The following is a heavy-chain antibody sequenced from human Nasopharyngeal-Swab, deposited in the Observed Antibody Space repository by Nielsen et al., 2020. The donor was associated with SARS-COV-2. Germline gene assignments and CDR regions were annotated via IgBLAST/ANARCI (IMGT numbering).Heavy chain of an antibody. CDR3: AKEAYGAVSGESYYYDSSGFGY. D-gene: IGHD3-22*01. Sequence: GGSLRLSCAASGFTVSSNYMSWVRQAPGKGLEWVSLIYSGGSTYYADSVKGRFTVSRDNSKNTLYLQMNSLRAEDTAVYYCAKEAYGAVSGESYYYDSSGFGYWGQGTLVTVSS. CDR1: GFTVSSNY. CDR2: IYSGGST. J-gene: IGHJ4*02. V-gene: IGHV3-53*01.